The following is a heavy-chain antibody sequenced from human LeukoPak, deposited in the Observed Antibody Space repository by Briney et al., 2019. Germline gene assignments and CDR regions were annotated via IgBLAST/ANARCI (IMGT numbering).Heavy chain of an antibody. D-gene: IGHD1-26*01. CDR3: AKKVVVGATSPYSDFQD. V-gene: IGHV3-23*01. Sequence: GGSLRLSCAVSGFTFSSYWMSWVRQAPGKGLEWVSAISGSGVTTHYAGSVKGRFSISRDNSKNTLCLQMNSLRAEDTALYYCAKKVVVGATSPYSDFQDWGQGTLVTVSS. J-gene: IGHJ1*01. CDR2: ISGSGVTT. CDR1: GFTFSSYW.